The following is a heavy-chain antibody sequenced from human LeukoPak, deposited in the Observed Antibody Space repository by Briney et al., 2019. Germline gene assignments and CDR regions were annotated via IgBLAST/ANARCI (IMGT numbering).Heavy chain of an antibody. CDR2: INPNSGGT. D-gene: IGHD2-2*01. CDR3: ASMDCSSTSCYFGSSIEFDY. Sequence: ASVKVSCKASGYTFTGYYMHWVRQAPGQGLEWMGRINPNSGGTNYAQKFQGRATMTRDTSISTAYMELSRLRSDDTAVYYCASMDCSSTSCYFGSSIEFDYWGQGTQVTVSS. J-gene: IGHJ4*02. V-gene: IGHV1-2*06. CDR1: GYTFTGYY.